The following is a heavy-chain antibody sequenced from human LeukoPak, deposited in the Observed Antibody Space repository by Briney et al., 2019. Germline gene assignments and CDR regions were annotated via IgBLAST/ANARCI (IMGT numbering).Heavy chain of an antibody. CDR1: GFTFSSYS. D-gene: IGHD1-1*01. CDR3: ARESTGTTLNYYYMDV. V-gene: IGHV3-21*01. Sequence: PGGSLRLSCAASGFTFSSYSMNWVRQAPGKGLEWVSSISSSSSYIYYADSVKGRFTISRDNAKNSLYLQMNSLRAEDTAVYYCARESTGTTLNYYYMDVWGKGTTVTVSS. CDR2: ISSSSSYI. J-gene: IGHJ6*03.